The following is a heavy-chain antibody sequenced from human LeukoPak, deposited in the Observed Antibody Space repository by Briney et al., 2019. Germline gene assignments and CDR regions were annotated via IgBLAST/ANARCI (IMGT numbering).Heavy chain of an antibody. CDR1: GFTFSSYG. CDR2: IGSSGRST. V-gene: IGHV3-23*01. CDR3: AKLWLRFDAADY. D-gene: IGHD5-12*01. J-gene: IGHJ4*02. Sequence: GGTLRLSCAASGFTFSSYGMSWVRQAPGKGLEWVSSIGSSGRSTYYADSVKGRFTLSRDNSKNTLYLQMDSLRAEDTAVYYCAKLWLRFDAADYWGRGTLVTVSS.